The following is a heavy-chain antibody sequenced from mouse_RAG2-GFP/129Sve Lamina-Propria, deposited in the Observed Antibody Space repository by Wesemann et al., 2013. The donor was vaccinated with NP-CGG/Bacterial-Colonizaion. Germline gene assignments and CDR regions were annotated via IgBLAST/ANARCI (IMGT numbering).Heavy chain of an antibody. CDR1: GIDFNRYW. Sequence: VKLLQSGGGLVQPGGSLKLSCAASGIDFNRYWMSWVRRAPGKGLEWIGEINPDSSTINYAPSLKDKFIISRDNAKNTLYLQMSKVRSEDTALYYCAILGNYGYFDVWGPGTTVTVSS. J-gene: IGHJ1*01. CDR2: INPDSSTI. CDR3: AILGNYGYFDV. V-gene: IGHV4-1*01. D-gene: IGHD2-1*01.